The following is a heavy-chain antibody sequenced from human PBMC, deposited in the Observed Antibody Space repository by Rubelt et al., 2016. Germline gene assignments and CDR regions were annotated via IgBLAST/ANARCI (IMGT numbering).Heavy chain of an antibody. CDR2: VWYDGTSE. D-gene: IGHD5-24*01. Sequence: LVESGGGVVQPGRSLRLSCAASGFTFSDYLMHWVRQAPGKGLEWVAVVWYDGTSEYYGDSVKGRFTISRDNSKNTLYLQMNSLRAEDTAVYYCARDYSRDGYNQNDYWGQGTLVTVSS. V-gene: IGHV3-33*01. CDR3: ARDYSRDGYNQNDY. J-gene: IGHJ4*02. CDR1: GFTFSDYL.